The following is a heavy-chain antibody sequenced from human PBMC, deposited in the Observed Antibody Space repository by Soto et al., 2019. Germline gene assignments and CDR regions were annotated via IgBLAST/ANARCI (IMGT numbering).Heavy chain of an antibody. CDR1: GGSISSSSNY. Sequence: QLQLQESGPGLVKPSETLSLTCTVSGGSISSSSNYWGWIRQPPGKGLEWIGSIHYSGSTYYNPSLKSRVTISVDTSKNQFSLKLSAVTAADTALYYCARSCSGTSCYKYWGQGTLVTVSS. V-gene: IGHV4-39*01. D-gene: IGHD2-2*02. J-gene: IGHJ4*02. CDR2: IHYSGST. CDR3: ARSCSGTSCYKY.